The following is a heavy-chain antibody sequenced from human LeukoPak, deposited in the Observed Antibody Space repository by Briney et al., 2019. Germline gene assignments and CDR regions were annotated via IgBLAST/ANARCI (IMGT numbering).Heavy chain of an antibody. J-gene: IGHJ3*02. CDR3: ARDCLESQSNAFDM. CDR1: GFTFTNYG. D-gene: IGHD1-1*01. V-gene: IGHV3-33*05. CDR2: VSHDGSTT. Sequence: WGSLRLSCAASGFTFTNYGMQWVRQAPGKGLEWVAVVSHDGSTTFYADSVKGRFTISRDNSKNTLYLQMNSLRAEDTAVYYCARDCLESQSNAFDMWGEGRQGTVSS.